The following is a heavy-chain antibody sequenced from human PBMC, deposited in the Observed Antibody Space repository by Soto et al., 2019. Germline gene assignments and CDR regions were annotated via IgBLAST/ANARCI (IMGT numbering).Heavy chain of an antibody. CDR2: LNPANGRT. J-gene: IGHJ6*02. V-gene: IGHV1-46*01. CDR3: ARDISRRQTYFGMDV. Sequence: ASVKVSCKASGSRFISYYVHWVRQAPGQGLEWIAVLNPANGRTTYAETFHGRITITTDTSTSTVFMELSSLRSEDTAVYFCARDISRRQTYFGMDVWGQGTTVTVSS. CDR1: GSRFISYY. D-gene: IGHD2-21*01.